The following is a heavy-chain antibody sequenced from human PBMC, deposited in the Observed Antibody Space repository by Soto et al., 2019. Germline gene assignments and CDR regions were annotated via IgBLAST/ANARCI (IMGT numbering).Heavy chain of an antibody. CDR2: ISGSGGST. V-gene: IGHV3-23*01. Sequence: EVQLLESGGGSVQPGGSLRLSCVASGHTFQNYAMTWVRQAPGKGLEWVSGISGSGGSTYYADSVRGRFTISRDDSKNTLYLQMRSLRAGDTAVYYCAKVSRRIGVVPAAVTWGQGTLVTVSS. CDR1: GHTFQNYA. D-gene: IGHD2-2*01. CDR3: AKVSRRIGVVPAAVT. J-gene: IGHJ4*02.